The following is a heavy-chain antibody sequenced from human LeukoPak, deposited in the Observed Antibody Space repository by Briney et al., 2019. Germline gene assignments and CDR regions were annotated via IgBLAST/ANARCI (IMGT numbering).Heavy chain of an antibody. Sequence: GRSLRLSCAASGFTFDDYAMHWVRQAPGKGLEWVSGISWNSGSIGYADSVKGRFTISRDNAKNSLYLQMNSLRAEDTAVYYCAKDLYDFWSGYLDYWGQGTLVTVSS. CDR3: AKDLYDFWSGYLDY. CDR1: GFTFDDYA. D-gene: IGHD3-3*01. CDR2: ISWNSGSI. J-gene: IGHJ4*02. V-gene: IGHV3-9*01.